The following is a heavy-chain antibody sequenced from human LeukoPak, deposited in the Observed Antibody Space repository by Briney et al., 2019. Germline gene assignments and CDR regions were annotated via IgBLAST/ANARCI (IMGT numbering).Heavy chain of an antibody. CDR1: GYTFTGYY. D-gene: IGHD3-10*01. V-gene: IGHV1-2*02. CDR2: INPNSGGT. CDR3: ARDTMVRGVIITRRNWFDP. J-gene: IGHJ5*02. Sequence: ASVKVSCKASGYTFTGYYMHWVRQAPGQGLEWMGWINPNSGGTNYAQKFQGRVTMTRDTSISTAYMELSRLRSDDTAVYYCARDTMVRGVIITRRNWFDPWGQGTLVTVSS.